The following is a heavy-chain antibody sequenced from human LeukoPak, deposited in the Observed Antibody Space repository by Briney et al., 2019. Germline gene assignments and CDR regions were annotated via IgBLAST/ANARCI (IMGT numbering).Heavy chain of an antibody. Sequence: SETLSLTCTVSGGSISSYYWSWIRQPAGKGLEWIGRIYTSGSTNYNPSLKSRVTMSVDTSKNQFSLKLSSVTAADTAVYYCARLGLYYDSSGYSEYYYYYMDVWGKGTTVTVSS. CDR3: ARLGLYYDSSGYSEYYYYYMDV. V-gene: IGHV4-4*07. D-gene: IGHD3-22*01. CDR1: GGSISSYY. J-gene: IGHJ6*03. CDR2: IYTSGST.